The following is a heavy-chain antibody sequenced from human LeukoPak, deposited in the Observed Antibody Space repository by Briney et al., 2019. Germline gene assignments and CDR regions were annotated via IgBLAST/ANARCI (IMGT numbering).Heavy chain of an antibody. CDR3: ASLRSYSDAFDI. CDR2: IYPGDSDT. CDR1: GYSFPNFW. D-gene: IGHD2-21*01. V-gene: IGHV5-51*01. Sequence: GESLKISCKASGYSFPNFWIAWVRQMPGEGLEWMGIIYPGDSDTRYSPSFQGQATISADKSISTAFLQWSSLKASDSAMYYCASLRSYSDAFDIWGQGTMVAVSS. J-gene: IGHJ3*02.